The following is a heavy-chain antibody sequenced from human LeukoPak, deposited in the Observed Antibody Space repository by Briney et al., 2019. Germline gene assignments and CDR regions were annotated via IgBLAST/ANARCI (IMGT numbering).Heavy chain of an antibody. CDR1: GGSISSGDYY. Sequence: SETLSLTCTVSGGSISSGDYYWSWIRHPPGKGLEWIGYIYYSGSTYYNPSLKSRVTISVDTSKNQFSLKLSSVTAADTAVYYCARGTGYCSSTGCYTLDYWGQGTLVTVSS. D-gene: IGHD2-2*02. J-gene: IGHJ4*02. V-gene: IGHV4-30-4*08. CDR2: IYYSGST. CDR3: ARGTGYCSSTGCYTLDY.